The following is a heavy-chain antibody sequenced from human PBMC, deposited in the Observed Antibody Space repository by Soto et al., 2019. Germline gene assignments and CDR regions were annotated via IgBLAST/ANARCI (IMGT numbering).Heavy chain of an antibody. J-gene: IGHJ6*04. CDR1: GYTFTSYG. CDR2: ISAYNGNT. V-gene: IGHV1-18*01. Sequence: QVQLVQSGAEVKKPGASVKVSCKASGYTFTSYGISWVRQAPGQGLEWMGWISAYNGNTNYAQKLQGRVTMTTDTATSAAYMELRSLRSDDTAVYYCARVGDNFWSGYTKVDVWGKGTTVTVSS. CDR3: ARVGDNFWSGYTKVDV. D-gene: IGHD3-3*01.